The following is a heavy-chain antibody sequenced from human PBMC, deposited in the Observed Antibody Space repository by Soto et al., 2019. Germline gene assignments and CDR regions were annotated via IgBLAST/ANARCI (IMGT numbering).Heavy chain of an antibody. J-gene: IGHJ4*02. CDR1: GYTFSSNG. CDR3: ARPHGYSSGWYDY. D-gene: IGHD6-19*01. V-gene: IGHV1-18*04. Sequence: ASVKVSCKASGYTFSSNGVSWVRQAPGQGLEWMGWISTFNGNAHYAQKFQGRVTMTTDTSTNTAYMELTSLSSDDTAVYYCARPHGYSSGWYDYRGQGTLVTVSS. CDR2: ISTFNGNA.